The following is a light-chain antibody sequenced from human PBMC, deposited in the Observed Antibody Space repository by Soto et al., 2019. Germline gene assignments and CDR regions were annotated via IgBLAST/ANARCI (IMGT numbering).Light chain of an antibody. CDR2: RSN. Sequence: QPVLTQPPSASGTPGQRVTISCSGSSSNTGTNYVYWYQQLPGTAPKLLIYRSNQRPSGVPDRFSASKSGTSASLAISGLRSEDEADYYCAAWDDSLSGPVFGGGTKLTVL. CDR1: SSNTGTNY. CDR3: AAWDDSLSGPV. V-gene: IGLV1-47*01. J-gene: IGLJ2*01.